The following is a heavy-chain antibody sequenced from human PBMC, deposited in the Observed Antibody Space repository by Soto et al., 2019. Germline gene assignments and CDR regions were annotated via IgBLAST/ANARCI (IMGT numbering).Heavy chain of an antibody. D-gene: IGHD3-16*02. CDR3: AKAPLDVSELSFFDY. V-gene: IGHV3-48*01. CDR1: GFTFSSYS. CDR2: ISSSSSTI. J-gene: IGHJ4*02. Sequence: GGSLRLSCAASGFTFSSYSMNWVRQAPGKGLEWVSYISSSSSTIYYADSVKGRFTITRDNAKNTLYLQMNSLRAEDTAVYYCAKAPLDVSELSFFDYWGQGTLVTVSS.